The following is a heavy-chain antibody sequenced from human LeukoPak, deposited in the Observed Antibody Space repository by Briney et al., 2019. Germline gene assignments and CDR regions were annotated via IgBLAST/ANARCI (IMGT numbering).Heavy chain of an antibody. V-gene: IGHV1-69*04. Sequence: ASVKVSCKASGYTFTSYGISWVRQAPGQGLEWMGRIIPILGIANYAQKFQGRVTITADKSTSTAYMELSSLTSEDTAVYYCARDRGIAAAGLDAFDIWGQGTMVTVSS. J-gene: IGHJ3*02. D-gene: IGHD6-13*01. CDR2: IIPILGIA. CDR1: GYTFTSYG. CDR3: ARDRGIAAAGLDAFDI.